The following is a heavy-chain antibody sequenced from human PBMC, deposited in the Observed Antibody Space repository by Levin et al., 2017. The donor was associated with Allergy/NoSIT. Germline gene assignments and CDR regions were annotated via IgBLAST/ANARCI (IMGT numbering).Heavy chain of an antibody. Sequence: SETLSLTCTVSGGSISSYYWSWIRQPPGKGLEWIGYIYYSGSTNYNPSLKSRVTISVDTSKNQFSLKLSSVTAADTAVYYCARHEDYGSGSPSFFDYWGQGTLVTVSS. CDR2: IYYSGST. CDR3: ARHEDYGSGSPSFFDY. J-gene: IGHJ4*02. CDR1: GGSISSYY. D-gene: IGHD3-10*01. V-gene: IGHV4-59*08.